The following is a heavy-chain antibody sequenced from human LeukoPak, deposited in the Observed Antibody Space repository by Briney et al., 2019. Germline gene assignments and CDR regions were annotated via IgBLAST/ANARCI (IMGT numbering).Heavy chain of an antibody. Sequence: PGRSLRLSCAASGFTFSTYAMHWVRQAPGKGLEWVAVISYDGSSKYYADSVKGRFTISRDNSKNTLYLQMNSLRAEDAAVYYCAKAPVTSCRGAYCYPFDYWGQGTLVTVSS. CDR3: AKAPVTSCRGAYCYPFDY. CDR1: GFTFSTYA. CDR2: ISYDGSSK. D-gene: IGHD2-21*01. J-gene: IGHJ4*02. V-gene: IGHV3-30*04.